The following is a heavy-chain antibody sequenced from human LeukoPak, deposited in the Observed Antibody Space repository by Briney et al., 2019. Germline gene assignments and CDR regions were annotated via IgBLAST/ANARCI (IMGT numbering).Heavy chain of an antibody. CDR1: GYTFTGSY. V-gene: IGHV1-2*06. Sequence: ASVKVSCKASGYTFTGSYMHWVRQAPGQGLEWMGRINPNSGGTNYAQKFQGRVTMTRDTSISTAYMELSRLSSVDTAVYYSARVTHYYDSSGSDYWGQGTLVTVSS. J-gene: IGHJ4*02. D-gene: IGHD3-22*01. CDR3: ARVTHYYDSSGSDY. CDR2: INPNSGGT.